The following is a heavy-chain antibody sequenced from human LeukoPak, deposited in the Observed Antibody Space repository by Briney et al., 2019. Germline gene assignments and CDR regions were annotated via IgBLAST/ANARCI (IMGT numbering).Heavy chain of an antibody. J-gene: IGHJ4*02. CDR3: ARGSGSGWTYFDY. CDR1: GFTFSSYW. V-gene: IGHV3-74*01. CDR2: INSDGSST. D-gene: IGHD6-19*01. Sequence: PGGSLRLSCAASGFTFSSYWMHWVRQAPGKGLVWVSRINSDGSSTSYADSVKGRFTISRDNAKNTLYLQMNSLRAEDTAVYYCARGSGSGWTYFDYWGQGTLVTVCS.